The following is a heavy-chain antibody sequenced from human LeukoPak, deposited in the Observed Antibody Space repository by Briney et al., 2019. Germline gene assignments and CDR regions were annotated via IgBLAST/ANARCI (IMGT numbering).Heavy chain of an antibody. D-gene: IGHD3-3*01. J-gene: IGHJ5*02. V-gene: IGHV4-38-2*01. CDR3: ARRPLPGYDFWSGYYT. CDR2: IYHSGST. CDR1: GYSISSGYY. Sequence: SETLSLTCAVSGYSISSGYYWGWIRQPLGKGLEWIGSIYHSGSTYYNPSLKSRVTISVDTSKNQFSLKLSSVTAADTAVYYCARRPLPGYDFWSGYYTWGQGTLVTVSS.